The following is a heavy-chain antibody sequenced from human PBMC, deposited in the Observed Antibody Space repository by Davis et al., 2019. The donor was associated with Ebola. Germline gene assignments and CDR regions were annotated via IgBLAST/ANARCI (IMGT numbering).Heavy chain of an antibody. J-gene: IGHJ4*02. D-gene: IGHD2-15*01. V-gene: IGHV3-15*07. CDR3: TTDPHIVVVVGN. CDR2: IKSKTGGGTT. CDR1: GFTFSNAW. Sequence: GESLKISCAASGFTFSNAWMNWVRQAPGKGLEWVGRIKSKTGGGTTDYAAPVKGRFTISRDDSKNTLYLQMNSLKTEDTAVYYCTTDPHIVVVVGNWGQGTLVTVSS.